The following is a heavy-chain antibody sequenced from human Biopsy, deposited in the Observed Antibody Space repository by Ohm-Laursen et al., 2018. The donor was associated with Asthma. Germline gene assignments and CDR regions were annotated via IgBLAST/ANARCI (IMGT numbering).Heavy chain of an antibody. CDR1: GFTFRHYA. J-gene: IGHJ5*02. V-gene: IGHV3-33*01. CDR2: ILSDGGEP. CDR3: ASESYMRGFGHTLDL. D-gene: IGHD5-12*01. Sequence: SLRLSCSASGFTFRHYALHWVRQAPGKGLEWVAFILSDGGEPSYADSVKGRFSISRDNSKSTVYLQMNSLRAGDTAVYYCASESYMRGFGHTLDLWGQGAQVTFS.